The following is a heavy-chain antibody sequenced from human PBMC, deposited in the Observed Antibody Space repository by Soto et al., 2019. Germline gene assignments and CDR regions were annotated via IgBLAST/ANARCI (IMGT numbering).Heavy chain of an antibody. Sequence: SETLSLTCAVYGGSFGGYYWSCIRQPPGKGLEWIGEINHSGSTNYNPSLKSRVTISVDTSKNQFSLKLSSVTAADTAVYYCARVPPTSGPNKYSSSWYFDYWGQGTLVTVYS. V-gene: IGHV4-34*01. D-gene: IGHD6-13*01. CDR3: ARVPPTSGPNKYSSSWYFDY. CDR1: GGSFGGYY. J-gene: IGHJ4*02. CDR2: INHSGST.